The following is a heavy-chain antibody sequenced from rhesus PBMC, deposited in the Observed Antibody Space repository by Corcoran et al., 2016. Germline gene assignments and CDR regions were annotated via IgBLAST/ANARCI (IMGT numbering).Heavy chain of an antibody. V-gene: IGHV4-173*01. D-gene: IGHD6-25*01. CDR3: ARRHSGTSYYFDI. Sequence: QLQLQESGPGLVKPSETLSLTCAVPGGSISSDDWGWIRQPPGKGLEWIGRISGSGDNTDYNPSLKSRVTISTDTSRNQFSLGLSSVTAADTAVYYCARRHSGTSYYFDIWGPGTPITISS. CDR2: ISGSGDNT. J-gene: IGHJ2*01. CDR1: GGSISSDD.